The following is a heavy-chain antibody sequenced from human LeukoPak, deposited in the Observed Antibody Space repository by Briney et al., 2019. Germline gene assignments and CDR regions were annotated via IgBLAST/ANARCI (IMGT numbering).Heavy chain of an antibody. CDR3: ARETHYYYSSCYDAFDL. Sequence: ASVKVSCKASGYTFTSYGISWVRQAPGQGLEWMGWISAYNGNTNYAQKLQGRVTMTTDTSTSTAYMELRSLRSDDTAVYYCARETHYYYSSCYDAFDLWGQGPMVTVSS. CDR1: GYTFTSYG. V-gene: IGHV1-18*01. CDR2: ISAYNGNT. D-gene: IGHD3-22*01. J-gene: IGHJ3*01.